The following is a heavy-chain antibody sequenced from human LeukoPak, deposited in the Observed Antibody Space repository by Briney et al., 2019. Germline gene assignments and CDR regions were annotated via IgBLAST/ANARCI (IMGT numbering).Heavy chain of an antibody. CDR1: GGSISSGGYY. Sequence: KSSQTLSLTCTVSGGSISSGGYYWSWIRQHPGKGLEWIGYIYYSGSTYYNPSLKSRVTISVDTSKNQFSLRLSSVTAADTAVYYCARLYSSSLGRVFDYWGQGTLVTVSS. CDR2: IYYSGST. CDR3: ARLYSSSLGRVFDY. V-gene: IGHV4-31*03. D-gene: IGHD6-13*01. J-gene: IGHJ4*02.